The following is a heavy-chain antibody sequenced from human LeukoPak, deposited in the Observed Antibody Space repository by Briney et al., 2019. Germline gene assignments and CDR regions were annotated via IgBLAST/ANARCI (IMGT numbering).Heavy chain of an antibody. CDR2: INSSGGST. J-gene: IGHJ4*02. D-gene: IGHD2-2*02. CDR1: GYTFTSYY. Sequence: ASVKVSCKASGYTFTSYYMHWVRQAPGQGLEWMGIINSSGGSTSYAQKFQGRVTMTRDTSTSTVYMELSSLRSEDTAVYYCARDNRGPLTAAIMGYYFDYWGQGTLVTVSS. CDR3: ARDNRGPLTAAIMGYYFDY. V-gene: IGHV1-46*01.